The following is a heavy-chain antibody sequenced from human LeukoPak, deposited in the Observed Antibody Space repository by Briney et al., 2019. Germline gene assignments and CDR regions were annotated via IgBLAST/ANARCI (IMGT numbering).Heavy chain of an antibody. CDR1: GFTFSDYY. CDR3: ARPDIAAAGTVAHYYYYMDV. J-gene: IGHJ6*03. CDR2: ISSSGSTI. Sequence: GGSLRLSCAASGFTFSDYYMSWIRQAPGKGLEGVSYISSSGSTIYYADSVKGRFTISRDNAKNSLYLQMNSLRAEDTAVYYCARPDIAAAGTVAHYYYYMDVWGKGTTVTVSS. D-gene: IGHD6-13*01. V-gene: IGHV3-11*01.